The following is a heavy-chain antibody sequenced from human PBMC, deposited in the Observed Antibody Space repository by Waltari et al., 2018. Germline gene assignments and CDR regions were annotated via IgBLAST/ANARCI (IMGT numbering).Heavy chain of an antibody. J-gene: IGHJ4*02. V-gene: IGHV3-74*03. D-gene: IGHD7-27*01. CDR1: GFTFSTYW. Sequence: EVQLVESGGALVQPGGSLRLSCATSGFTFSTYWMHWVRQAPGKGLMWVAHIESDESRTTYAESVNGRFTISRDNAKNTVYLQMNSLRDDDTAVYYCVRDEPGDGLDYWGQGTLVTVSS. CDR3: VRDEPGDGLDY. CDR2: IESDESRT.